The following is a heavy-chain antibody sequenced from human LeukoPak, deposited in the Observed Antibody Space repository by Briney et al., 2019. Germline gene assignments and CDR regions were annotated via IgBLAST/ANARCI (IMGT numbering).Heavy chain of an antibody. V-gene: IGHV3-7*03. CDR3: AKCSTSAYTTGWCNWIDP. CDR2: LKQDGGET. J-gene: IGHJ5*02. CDR1: GFTFSSFW. Sequence: PGGSLRLSCAASGFTFSSFWMSWVRQAPGKGLEWVANLKQDGGETYFVDSVKGRFTVSRDTSKNTLYLQMNSLRTDDTAVYYCAKCSTSAYTTGWCNWIDPWGQGTLVTVSS. D-gene: IGHD6-19*01.